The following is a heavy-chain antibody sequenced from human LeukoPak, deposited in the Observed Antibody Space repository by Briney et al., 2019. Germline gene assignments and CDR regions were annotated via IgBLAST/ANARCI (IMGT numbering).Heavy chain of an antibody. J-gene: IGHJ4*02. CDR3: ARAGSGWLQFADFDY. CDR1: GYTFTSYA. Sequence: GASVKVSCEASGYTFTSYAMNWVRQAPGQGLEWMGWINTNTGNPTYAQGFTGQFVFSLDTSVSTAYLQISSLKAEDTAVYYCARAGSGWLQFADFDYWGQGTLVTVSS. V-gene: IGHV7-4-1*02. CDR2: INTNTGNP. D-gene: IGHD5-24*01.